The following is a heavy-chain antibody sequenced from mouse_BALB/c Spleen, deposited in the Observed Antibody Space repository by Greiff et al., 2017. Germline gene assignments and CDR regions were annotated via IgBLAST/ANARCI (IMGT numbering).Heavy chain of an antibody. J-gene: IGHJ3*01. V-gene: IGHV1S81*02. Sequence: VQLQQSGAELVKPGASVKLSCKASGYTFTSYYMYWVKQRPGQGLEWIGEINPSNGGTNFNEKFKSKATLTVDKSSSTAYMQLSSLTSEDSAVYYCTRKNYYGSSYGFAYWGQGTLVTVSA. CDR1: GYTFTSYY. CDR3: TRKNYYGSSYGFAY. D-gene: IGHD1-1*01. CDR2: INPSNGGT.